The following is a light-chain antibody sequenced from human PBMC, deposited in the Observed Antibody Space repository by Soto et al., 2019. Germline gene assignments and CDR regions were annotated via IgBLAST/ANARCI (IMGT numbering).Light chain of an antibody. V-gene: IGKV3-20*01. CDR1: LSVSSSY. CDR2: GAS. CDR3: QQYGSSPRPT. J-gene: IGKJ5*01. Sequence: NGLTQCPGSMSKTQEEKATLSCRASLSVSSSYLAWYQQNPGQAPRLLIYGASSRATGIPDRFSGSGSGTDFTLTISRLEPEDFAVYYCQQYGSSPRPTFAQGTRLEIK.